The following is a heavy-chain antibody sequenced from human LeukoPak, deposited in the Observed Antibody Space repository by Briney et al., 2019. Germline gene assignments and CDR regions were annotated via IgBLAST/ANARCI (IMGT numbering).Heavy chain of an antibody. CDR1: GYTFTSYD. J-gene: IGHJ5*02. D-gene: IGHD3-9*01. CDR2: MNPNSGNT. V-gene: IGHV1-8*03. CDR3: ARGSPLVGTDYDIFSPDLFDP. Sequence: ASVKVSCKASGYTFTSYDINWVQQATGQGLEWMGWMNPNSGNTGYAQKFQGRVTITRNTSISTAYMELSSLRSEDTAVYYCARGSPLVGTDYDIFSPDLFDPWGQGTLVTVSS.